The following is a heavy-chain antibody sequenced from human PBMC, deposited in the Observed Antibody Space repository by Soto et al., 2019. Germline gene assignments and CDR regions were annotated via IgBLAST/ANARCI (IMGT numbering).Heavy chain of an antibody. D-gene: IGHD4-17*01. CDR3: VKDHDYGDSNHNWFDP. CDR2: ISSNGGST. J-gene: IGHJ5*02. Sequence: QTGGSLRLSCSASGFTFSSYAMHWVRQAPGKGLEYVSAISSNGGSTYYADSVKGRFTISRDNSKNTLYLQMSSLRAEDTAVYYCVKDHDYGDSNHNWFDPWGQGTLVTVSS. V-gene: IGHV3-64D*06. CDR1: GFTFSSYA.